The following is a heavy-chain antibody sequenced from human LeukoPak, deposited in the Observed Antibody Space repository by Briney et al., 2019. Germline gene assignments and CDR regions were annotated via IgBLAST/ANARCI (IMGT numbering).Heavy chain of an antibody. J-gene: IGHJ4*02. CDR3: TRDPPTRY. CDR1: GFTFGDYS. D-gene: IGHD1-26*01. Sequence: GGSLRLSCTASGFTFGDYSITWLRQAPGKGLEWVGFIRNKADGCTPEYAASVKGRFTISRDDFKSIAYLQLNSLKTDDTAVYYCTRDPPTRYWGQGTLVSVSS. CDR2: IRNKADGCTP. V-gene: IGHV3-49*03.